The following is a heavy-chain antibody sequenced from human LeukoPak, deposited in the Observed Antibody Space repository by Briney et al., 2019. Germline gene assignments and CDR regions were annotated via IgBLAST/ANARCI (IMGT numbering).Heavy chain of an antibody. CDR2: IYYSGST. Sequence: SETLSLTCTVSSGSISTYYWSWIRQPPGKGLEWIGYIYYSGSTNYNPSLKSRVTISVDTSKNQFSLKLSSVTAADTAVYYCASSMTTVTTPNLVGAFDIWGQGTMVTVSS. V-gene: IGHV4-59*08. D-gene: IGHD4-17*01. CDR3: ASSMTTVTTPNLVGAFDI. CDR1: SGSISTYY. J-gene: IGHJ3*02.